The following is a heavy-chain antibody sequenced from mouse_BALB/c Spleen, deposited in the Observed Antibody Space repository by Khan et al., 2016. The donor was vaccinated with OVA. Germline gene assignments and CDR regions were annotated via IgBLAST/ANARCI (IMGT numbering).Heavy chain of an antibody. CDR1: GYSITSDYA. Sequence: QLEESGPGLVKPSQSLSLTCTVTGYSITSDYAWNWIRQFPGNKLEWMGFISYSGNTNYNPSLKSRISITRDTSKNQFFLQLNSVTTEDTARYYCARVYGGDFDYWGQGTLSQSPQ. CDR2: ISYSGNT. V-gene: IGHV3-2*02. D-gene: IGHD1-1*01. CDR3: ARVYGGDFDY. J-gene: IGHJ2*01.